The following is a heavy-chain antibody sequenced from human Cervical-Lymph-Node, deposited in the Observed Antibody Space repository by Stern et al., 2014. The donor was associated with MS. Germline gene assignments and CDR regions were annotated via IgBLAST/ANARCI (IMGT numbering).Heavy chain of an antibody. J-gene: IGHJ6*02. CDR1: GFTFSSYG. V-gene: IGHV3-30*18. CDR2: ISYDGSNK. Sequence: VQLVESGGGVVQPGRSLRLSCAASGFTFSSYGMHWVRQAPGKGLEWVAVISYDGSNKYYADSVKGRFTISRDNSKNTLYLQMNSLRAEDTAVYYCAKEGGSSWNREYYGMDVWGQGTKVTVSS. D-gene: IGHD6-13*01. CDR3: AKEGGSSWNREYYGMDV.